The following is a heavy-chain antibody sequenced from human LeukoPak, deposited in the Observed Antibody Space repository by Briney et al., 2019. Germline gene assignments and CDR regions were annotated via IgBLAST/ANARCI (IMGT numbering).Heavy chain of an antibody. Sequence: GGSLRLSCAASGFTFDDYAMHWVRQAPGKGLEWVSGISWNSGSIGYADSVKGRFTISRDNAKNSLYLQMNSLRAEDTALYYCAKACDFWSGLFDYWGQGTLVTVSS. CDR3: AKACDFWSGLFDY. J-gene: IGHJ4*02. D-gene: IGHD3-3*01. CDR1: GFTFDDYA. CDR2: ISWNSGSI. V-gene: IGHV3-9*01.